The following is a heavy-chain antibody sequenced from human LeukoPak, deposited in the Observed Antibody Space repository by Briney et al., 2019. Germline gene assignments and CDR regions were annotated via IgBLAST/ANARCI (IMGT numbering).Heavy chain of an antibody. CDR1: GYTFTGYY. J-gene: IGHJ6*02. CDR3: ARGYGSGSSMYYYYYYGMDV. D-gene: IGHD3-10*01. Sequence: ASVKVSCKASGYTFTGYYMHWVRQAPGQGLEWMGWINPNSGGTNYAQKFQGRVTMTRDTSISTAYMELSRLRSDDTAVYYCARGYGSGSSMYYYYYYGMDVWGQGTTVTVSS. V-gene: IGHV1-2*02. CDR2: INPNSGGT.